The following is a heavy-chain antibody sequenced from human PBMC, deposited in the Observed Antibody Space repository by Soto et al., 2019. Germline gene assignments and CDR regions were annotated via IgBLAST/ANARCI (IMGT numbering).Heavy chain of an antibody. CDR3: ARERTGTTSMDV. CDR2: MNPNSGNT. Sequence: QVQLVQSGAEVKKPGASVKVSCKASGYTFTSYDINWVRQATGHGLEWMGWMNPNSGNTGYAQKFRGRVPMTRNTSIGTAYMELSSLRSEDTAVYYCARERTGTTSMDVWGQGTTVTVSS. CDR1: GYTFTSYD. J-gene: IGHJ6*02. D-gene: IGHD1-1*01. V-gene: IGHV1-8*01.